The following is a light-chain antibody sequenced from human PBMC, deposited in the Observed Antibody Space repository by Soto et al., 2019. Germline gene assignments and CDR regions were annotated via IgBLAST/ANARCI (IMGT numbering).Light chain of an antibody. J-gene: IGKJ2*01. CDR1: QDIRNY. Sequence: DLQMTQSPSSLSASVGDRITITCQASQDIRNYLNWYQQKPGKAPSLLIYDASNLEAGVPSRFSGGGFGTNFTFTISSLQPEDIATYYCQQYDNLPRYTFGQGTRLEI. V-gene: IGKV1-33*01. CDR2: DAS. CDR3: QQYDNLPRYT.